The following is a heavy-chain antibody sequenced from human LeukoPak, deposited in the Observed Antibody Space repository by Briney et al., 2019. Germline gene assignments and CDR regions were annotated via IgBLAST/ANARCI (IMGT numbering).Heavy chain of an antibody. CDR1: GGSISSSSYY. Sequence: SETLSLTCTVSGGSISSSSYYWGRIRQPPGKGLEWIGSIYYSASTYYNPSLTSPVTISVDTSKNQFSLKLSSVTAADMAVYYRARDHYGGNVWGQGTLVTVYS. D-gene: IGHD4-23*01. V-gene: IGHV4-39*02. J-gene: IGHJ4*02. CDR2: IYYSAST. CDR3: ARDHYGGNV.